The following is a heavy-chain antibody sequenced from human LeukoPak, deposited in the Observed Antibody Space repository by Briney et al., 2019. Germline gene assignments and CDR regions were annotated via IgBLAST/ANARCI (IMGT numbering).Heavy chain of an antibody. V-gene: IGHV1-8*01. CDR3: ARASSSWYTGDRYYFDY. J-gene: IGHJ4*02. CDR1: GYTFTSYD. CDR2: MNPHSGNT. D-gene: IGHD6-13*01. Sequence: GASVKVSCKASGYTFTSYDINWVRQDTGQGLEWMGWMNPHSGNTGYAQNFQGRVTMTRNTSISTAYMELSSLRSEDTAVYYCARASSSWYTGDRYYFDYWGQGTLVTVSS.